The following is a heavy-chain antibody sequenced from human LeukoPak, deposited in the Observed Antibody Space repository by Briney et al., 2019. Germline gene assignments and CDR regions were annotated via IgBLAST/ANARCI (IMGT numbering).Heavy chain of an antibody. Sequence: GRSLRLSCAASGFTFDDYAMHWVRQAPGRGLEWVSGISWNSGSIGYADSVKGRFTISRDNSKNTLYLQMNSLRAEDTAVYYCASPVAGTGAFDIWGQGTMVTVSS. J-gene: IGHJ3*02. CDR1: GFTFDDYA. CDR2: ISWNSGSI. D-gene: IGHD6-19*01. V-gene: IGHV3-9*01. CDR3: ASPVAGTGAFDI.